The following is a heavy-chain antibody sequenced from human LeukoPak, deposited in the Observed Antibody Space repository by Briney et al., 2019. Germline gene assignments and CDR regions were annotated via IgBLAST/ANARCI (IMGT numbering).Heavy chain of an antibody. Sequence: PGGSLRLSCAASGFTFSSYGMHWVRQAPGKGLEWVAVIWYDGSNKYYADSVKGRFTISRDNSKNTLYLQMNSLRAEVTAVYYCARDTAVVVSVSDSFDIWGQGTMVTVSS. CDR2: IWYDGSNK. J-gene: IGHJ3*02. CDR1: GFTFSSYG. D-gene: IGHD2-21*01. CDR3: ARDTAVVVSVSDSFDI. V-gene: IGHV3-33*01.